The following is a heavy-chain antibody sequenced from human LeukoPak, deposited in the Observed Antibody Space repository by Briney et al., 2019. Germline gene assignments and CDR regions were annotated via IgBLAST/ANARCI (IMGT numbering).Heavy chain of an antibody. CDR1: GFTFSSYA. Sequence: GGSLRLSCAASGFTFSSYAMSWVRQAPGKGLEWVTAISGSGGSTYYADSVKGRFTISRDNSKNTLYLQMNSLRAEDTAVYYCAKVRIAVARWDYFDYWGQGTLVTVSS. J-gene: IGHJ4*02. CDR3: AKVRIAVARWDYFDY. CDR2: ISGSGGST. D-gene: IGHD6-19*01. V-gene: IGHV3-23*01.